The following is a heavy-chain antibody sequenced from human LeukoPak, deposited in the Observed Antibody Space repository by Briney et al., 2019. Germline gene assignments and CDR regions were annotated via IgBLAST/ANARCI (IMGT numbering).Heavy chain of an antibody. Sequence: AISGSGGSTYYADSVKGRFTISRDNSKNTLYLEMSSLRVEDTAVYYCARDPILGPPDYFDYWGRGTLVTVSS. CDR2: ISGSGGST. D-gene: IGHD1-14*01. V-gene: IGHV3-23*01. J-gene: IGHJ4*02. CDR3: ARDPILGPPDYFDY.